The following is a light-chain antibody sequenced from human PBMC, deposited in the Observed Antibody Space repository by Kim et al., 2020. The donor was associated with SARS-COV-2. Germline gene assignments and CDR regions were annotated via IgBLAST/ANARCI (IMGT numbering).Light chain of an antibody. V-gene: IGLV3-19*01. CDR3: NSRDSNDTVV. J-gene: IGLJ2*01. CDR2: GKN. Sequence: ALGQTVRITCQGDSLRSYYATWYQQKPGQAPILVIYGKNNRPSVIPDRFSGSSSGNTASLTITGTQAGDEADYYCNSRDSNDTVVFGGGTQLTVL. CDR1: SLRSYY.